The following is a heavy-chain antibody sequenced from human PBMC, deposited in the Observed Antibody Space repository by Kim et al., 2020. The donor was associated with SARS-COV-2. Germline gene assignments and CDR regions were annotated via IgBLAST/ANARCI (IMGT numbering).Heavy chain of an antibody. D-gene: IGHD2-2*01. J-gene: IGHJ6*02. Sequence: GRFTISRDNSKNTLYLQMNSLRAEDTAVYYCAREGVVPAAMNYYYYGMDVWGQGTTVTVSS. V-gene: IGHV3-30*01. CDR3: AREGVVPAAMNYYYYGMDV.